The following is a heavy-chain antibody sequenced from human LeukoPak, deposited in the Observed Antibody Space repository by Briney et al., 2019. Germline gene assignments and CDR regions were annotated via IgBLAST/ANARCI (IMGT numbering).Heavy chain of an antibody. CDR3: ARDLYSTCSLDC. D-gene: IGHD2-2*01. CDR1: GFTTSTYW. Sequence: PGGSLRLSCAASGFTTSTYWMHWVRQAPGGGLGWVGDISPDGSATYYGASVKGRFTISRDNAKNPLYLQMNSLRGEDTAVYYCARDLYSTCSLDCWGRGTLVTVSS. CDR2: ISPDGSAT. V-gene: IGHV3-7*01. J-gene: IGHJ4*02.